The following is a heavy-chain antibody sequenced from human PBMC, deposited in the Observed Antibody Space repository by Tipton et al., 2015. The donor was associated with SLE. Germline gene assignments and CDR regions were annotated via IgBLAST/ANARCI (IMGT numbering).Heavy chain of an antibody. Sequence: TLSLTCTVSGDSVNNADYYWSWIRQHPGKGLEWIGHIYYTGTTYYNPSLKSRVIISLDKSENQFSLKLSSVTAADTALYYCARDRRYYDSSGNYFFDYWGQGTLVTVSS. CDR3: ARDRRYYDSSGNYFFDY. D-gene: IGHD3-22*01. V-gene: IGHV4-30-4*01. J-gene: IGHJ4*02. CDR2: IYYTGTT. CDR1: GDSVNNADYY.